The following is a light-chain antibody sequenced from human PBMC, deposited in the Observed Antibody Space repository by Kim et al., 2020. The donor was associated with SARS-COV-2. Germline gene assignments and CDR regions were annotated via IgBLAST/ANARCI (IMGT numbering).Light chain of an antibody. Sequence: SQGERATLSCTASQSIKTNYLSWYQQKPGQAPRLLIYGASTRATGIPDRFSGTGSGTDFTLTISRLEPEDFAVYFCQQSANLPRTFGQGTKVDIK. CDR2: GAS. CDR3: QQSANLPRT. CDR1: QSIKTNY. V-gene: IGKV3-20*01. J-gene: IGKJ1*01.